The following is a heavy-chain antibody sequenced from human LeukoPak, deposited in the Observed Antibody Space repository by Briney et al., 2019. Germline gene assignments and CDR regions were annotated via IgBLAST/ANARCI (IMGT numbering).Heavy chain of an antibody. CDR3: ARDLGYYETDY. Sequence: SETLSLTCTVSGGSISSHYWSWIRQPPGKGLEWIGYIYYSGSTSYNPSLKSRVTISVDTSKNQFSLKLSSVTAADTAVYYCARDLGYYETDYWGQGTLVTASS. D-gene: IGHD3-22*01. J-gene: IGHJ4*02. CDR1: GGSISSHY. CDR2: IYYSGST. V-gene: IGHV4-59*11.